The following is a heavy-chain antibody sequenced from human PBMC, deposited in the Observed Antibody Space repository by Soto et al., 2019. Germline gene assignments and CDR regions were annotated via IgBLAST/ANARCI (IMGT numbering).Heavy chain of an antibody. J-gene: IGHJ4*02. Sequence: QVQLVESGGGVVQPGRSLRLSCAASGFTFSSYGMHWVRQAPGKGLEWVAVIWYDGSNKYYADSVKGRFPISRDNSKNTLYLQMNSLRAEDTAVYYCARDRGQLVMDYWGQGTLVTVSS. V-gene: IGHV3-33*01. CDR3: ARDRGQLVMDY. CDR1: GFTFSSYG. D-gene: IGHD6-13*01. CDR2: IWYDGSNK.